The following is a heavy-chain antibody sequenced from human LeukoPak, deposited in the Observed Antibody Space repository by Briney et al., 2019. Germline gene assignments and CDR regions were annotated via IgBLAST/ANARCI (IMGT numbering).Heavy chain of an antibody. J-gene: IGHJ5*02. CDR3: ARHRFVMVRGVIKNWFDP. V-gene: IGHV4-38-2*01. CDR1: GYSISSGYY. CDR2: IYHSGST. D-gene: IGHD3-10*01. Sequence: PSETLSLTCSFSGYSISSGYYWGWIRQPPGQGLEWIGNIYHSGSTNYNPSLKSRVTISVDTSKNQFSLKLSSVTAADTAVYYCARHRFVMVRGVIKNWFDPWGQGTLVTVSS.